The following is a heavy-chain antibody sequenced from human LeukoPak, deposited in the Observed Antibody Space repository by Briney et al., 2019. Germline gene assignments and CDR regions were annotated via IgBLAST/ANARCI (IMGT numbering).Heavy chain of an antibody. D-gene: IGHD2-2*01. CDR3: TTLSYYCSSTSCVSY. J-gene: IGHJ4*02. Sequence: GGSLRLSCAASGFTFSNAWMSWVRQAPGKGLEWVGRIKSKTDGGTTDCAAPVKGRFTISRDDSKNTLYLQMNSLKTEDTAVYYCTTLSYYCSSTSCVSYWGQGTLVTVSS. CDR1: GFTFSNAW. CDR2: IKSKTDGGTT. V-gene: IGHV3-15*01.